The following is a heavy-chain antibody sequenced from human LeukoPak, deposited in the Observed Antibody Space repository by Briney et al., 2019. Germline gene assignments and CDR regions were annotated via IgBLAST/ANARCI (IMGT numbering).Heavy chain of an antibody. J-gene: IGHJ4*02. CDR3: AKDSSGWVYFEY. CDR2: ISSSGGTI. Sequence: PGGSLRLSCAASGFTFSSYEMNCVRQVPGKGLEWVSYISSSGGTINYAESVKGRFTISRDNAKNSLYLQMTSLRAEDTAVYYCAKDSSGWVYFEYWGQGTLVTVSS. D-gene: IGHD6-19*01. CDR1: GFTFSSYE. V-gene: IGHV3-48*03.